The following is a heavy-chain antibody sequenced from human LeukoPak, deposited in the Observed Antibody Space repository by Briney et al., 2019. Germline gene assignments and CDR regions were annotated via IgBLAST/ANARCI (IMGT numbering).Heavy chain of an antibody. J-gene: IGHJ4*02. CDR3: ARVRSPLESYFDY. CDR2: INPNSGGT. CDR1: GYTFTGYY. Sequence: ASVKVSCKASGYTFTGYYMHWVRQAPGQGLEWMGWINPNSGGTNYAQKFQGRVTMTRDTSISTAYMELSRLRSDDTAVYYCARVRSPLESYFDYWGQGTLVTVSS. D-gene: IGHD3-3*01. V-gene: IGHV1-2*02.